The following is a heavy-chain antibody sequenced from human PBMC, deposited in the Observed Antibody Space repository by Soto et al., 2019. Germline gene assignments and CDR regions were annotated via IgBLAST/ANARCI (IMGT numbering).Heavy chain of an antibody. D-gene: IGHD5-12*01. V-gene: IGHV3-23*01. J-gene: IGHJ5*02. CDR3: ARDPYDGLIDP. CDR2: ISGSGVST. CDR1: GFTFSSYA. Sequence: GGSLRLSCAASGFTFSSYAMSWVRQAPGKGLEWVSAISGSGVSTYYADSVKGRFTISRDNAKNSLYLQMNSLRAEDTAVYYCARDPYDGLIDPWGQGTLVTVSS.